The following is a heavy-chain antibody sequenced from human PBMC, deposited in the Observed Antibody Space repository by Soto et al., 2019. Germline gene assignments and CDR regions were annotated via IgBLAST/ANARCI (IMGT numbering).Heavy chain of an antibody. D-gene: IGHD3-3*01. CDR3: ASNPPPTFWSGYYRWFDP. CDR2: IIPILGIA. V-gene: IGHV1-69*02. Sequence: LVKVSCKASGGTFSSYTISWVRQAPGQGLEWMGRIIPILGIANYAQKFQGRVTITADKSTSTAYMELSSLRSEDTAVYYCASNPPPTFWSGYYRWFDPWAQGTLVTVSS. CDR1: GGTFSSYT. J-gene: IGHJ5*02.